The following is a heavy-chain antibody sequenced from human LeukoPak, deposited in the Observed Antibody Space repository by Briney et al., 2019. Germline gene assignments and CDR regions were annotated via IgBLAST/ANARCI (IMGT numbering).Heavy chain of an antibody. CDR3: ARRANIAGGDIDY. CDR1: GYSFSNYW. J-gene: IGHJ4*02. CDR2: IYPGDSDT. V-gene: IGHV5-51*01. Sequence: GESLKISCKGSGYSFSNYWIGWVRQKPGKGLEWMGIIYPGDSDTRYSPSFQGQVTISADKSISTAYLQWSSLKASDTAMYYCARRANIAGGDIDYWGQGTLVTVSS. D-gene: IGHD6-13*01.